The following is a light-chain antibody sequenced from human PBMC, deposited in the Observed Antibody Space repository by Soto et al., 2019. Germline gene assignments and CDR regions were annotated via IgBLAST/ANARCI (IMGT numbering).Light chain of an antibody. J-gene: IGKJ4*01. Sequence: EIVMTQSPATLSVSPGERATLSCRASQSLNNNLAWYQQKPGQAPRLLIYSAHTRATGVPARFSGSGSGTEFTLTISSLQSEDWAVFYCQQYNQWPRTFGGGTNVETK. CDR1: QSLNNN. CDR3: QQYNQWPRT. V-gene: IGKV3-15*01. CDR2: SAH.